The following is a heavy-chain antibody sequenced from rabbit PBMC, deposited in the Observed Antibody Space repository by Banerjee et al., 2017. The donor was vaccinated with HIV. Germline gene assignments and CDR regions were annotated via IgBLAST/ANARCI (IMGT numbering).Heavy chain of an antibody. J-gene: IGHJ4*01. CDR1: GLDFSSADW. Sequence: QEQLEESGGDLVKPGASLTLTCTASGLDFSSADWICWVRQTPGKGPEWIACIATARSGSTYYATWAKGRFTISKASWTTVTLQMTSLTAADTASYFCARDLAGVIGWNFNLWGPGTLVTVS. V-gene: IGHV1S45*01. CDR3: ARDLAGVIGWNFNL. CDR2: IATARSGST. D-gene: IGHD4-1*01.